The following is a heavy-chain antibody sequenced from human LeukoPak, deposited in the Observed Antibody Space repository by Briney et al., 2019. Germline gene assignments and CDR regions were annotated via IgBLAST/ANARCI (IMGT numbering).Heavy chain of an antibody. J-gene: IGHJ6*02. V-gene: IGHV4-30-2*02. CDR3: ATSRYITNYYYYGMDV. D-gene: IGHD3-10*01. CDR1: GGSISSGGHS. CDR2: IYHNGSGST. Sequence: PSETLSLTCTVSGGSISSGGHSWSWIRQPPGKGLEWIGYIYHNGSGSTYYNPSLKSRVTISIDKSKNQFSLKLSSVTAEDTAVYYCATSRYITNYYYYGMDVWGQGTTVTVSS.